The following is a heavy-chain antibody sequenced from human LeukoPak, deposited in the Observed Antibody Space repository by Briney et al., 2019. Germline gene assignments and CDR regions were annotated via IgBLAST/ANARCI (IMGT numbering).Heavy chain of an antibody. Sequence: SGTLSLTCAVSGGSISSTNWWTWVRQPPGKGLEWIGGIYHSGSTNYNPSLKSRVTISVDTSKNQFSLKLSSVTAADTAVYYCARGARGYSYGETFYYYYMDVWGKGTTVTISS. D-gene: IGHD5-18*01. CDR3: ARGARGYSYGETFYYYYMDV. J-gene: IGHJ6*03. CDR2: IYHSGST. V-gene: IGHV4-4*02. CDR1: GGSISSTNW.